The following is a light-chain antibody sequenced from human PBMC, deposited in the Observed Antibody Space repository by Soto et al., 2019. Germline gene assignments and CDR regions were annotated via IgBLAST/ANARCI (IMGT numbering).Light chain of an antibody. CDR2: GAS. J-gene: IGKJ1*01. Sequence: EIVLTQSPGTLSLSPGERATLSCRASQSVSSSFLAWYQQKPGQAPRLLIYGASSRATGIPDRFSGSGSGTDFNLTISRLEPEDFAVYYCQQYDSSRWTFGQGTKVEIK. CDR3: QQYDSSRWT. CDR1: QSVSSSF. V-gene: IGKV3-20*01.